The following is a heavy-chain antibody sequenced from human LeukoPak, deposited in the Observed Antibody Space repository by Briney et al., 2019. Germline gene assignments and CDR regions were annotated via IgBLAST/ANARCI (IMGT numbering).Heavy chain of an antibody. V-gene: IGHV4-39*07. CDR2: IYYSGST. D-gene: IGHD6-6*01. Sequence: SETLSLTCSVSGGSISSSSYYWGWIRQPPGKGLEWIGSIYYSGSTYYNPSLKSRVTISVDTSKNQFSLKLSSVTAADTAVYYCARTIAARLGYYYYYMDVWGKGTTVTVSS. CDR3: ARTIAARLGYYYYYMDV. J-gene: IGHJ6*03. CDR1: GGSISSSSYY.